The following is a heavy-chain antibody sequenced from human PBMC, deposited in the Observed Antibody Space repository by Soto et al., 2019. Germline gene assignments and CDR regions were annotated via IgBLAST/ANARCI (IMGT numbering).Heavy chain of an antibody. J-gene: IGHJ4*02. CDR1: GFTFSNAW. D-gene: IGHD6-19*01. CDR2: IKSKTDGGTT. Sequence: GGSLRLSCAASGFTFSNAWMNWVRQAPGKGLEWVGRIKSKTDGGTTDYAAPVKGRLTISRDDSKNTLYLQMNSLKTEDTAVYYCTTAAPPPGIAVAGAFDYWGQGTLVTVSS. CDR3: TTAAPPPGIAVAGAFDY. V-gene: IGHV3-15*07.